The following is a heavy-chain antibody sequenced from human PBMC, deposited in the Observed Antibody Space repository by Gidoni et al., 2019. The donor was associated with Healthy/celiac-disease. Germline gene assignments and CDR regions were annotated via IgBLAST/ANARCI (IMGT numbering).Heavy chain of an antibody. D-gene: IGHD6-19*01. J-gene: IGHJ3*02. CDR2: ISGSGGST. CDR1: GCTLSSYA. V-gene: IGHV3-23*01. Sequence: EVQLLESGGGLVQPGGSLRLSCAASGCTLSSYAMSWVRQAPGKGLEWVSAISGSGGSTYYAASVKGRFTISRDNSKNTLYLQMNSLRAEDTAVYYCAKAESAVALITDAFDIWGQGTMVTVSS. CDR3: AKAESAVALITDAFDI.